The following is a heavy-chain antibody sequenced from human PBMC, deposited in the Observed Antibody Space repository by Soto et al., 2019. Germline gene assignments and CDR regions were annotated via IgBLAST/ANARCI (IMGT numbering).Heavy chain of an antibody. CDR2: ISYDGSNK. J-gene: IGHJ4*02. Sequence: GGSLRLSCAASGFTFSSSGMHWVRQTPGKGLEWVALISYDGSNKYYTDSVKGRFTISRDNSKNTLYLQMNSLRAEDTAVYYCAKGVHFVVVVAATGDSFDYWGQGTLVTV. V-gene: IGHV3-30*18. D-gene: IGHD2-15*01. CDR1: GFTFSSSG. CDR3: AKGVHFVVVVAATGDSFDY.